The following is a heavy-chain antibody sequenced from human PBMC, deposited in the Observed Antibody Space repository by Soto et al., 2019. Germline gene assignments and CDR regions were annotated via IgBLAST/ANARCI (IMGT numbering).Heavy chain of an antibody. J-gene: IGHJ1*01. Sequence: SETLSLTCTVSGGSVSSGSYYWSWIRQPPGKGLEWIGYIYYSGSTNYNPSLKSRVTISVDTSKNQFSLKLSSVTAADTAVYYCARIYYYDSSGYYFQPYFQHWGQGTLVTVSS. CDR3: ARIYYYDSSGYYFQPYFQH. CDR1: GGSVSSGSYY. CDR2: IYYSGST. V-gene: IGHV4-61*01. D-gene: IGHD3-22*01.